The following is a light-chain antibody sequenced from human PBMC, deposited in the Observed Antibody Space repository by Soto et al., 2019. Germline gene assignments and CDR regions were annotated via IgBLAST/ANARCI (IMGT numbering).Light chain of an antibody. Sequence: EIVLTQSPGTLSLSPGERATLSCRASQSVSHGYLAWYQQKPGQAPRLLIYGASNRATGIPDRFSGSGSGKAFPLTIRQMKAEDLAIYYSQQSGGAPQNFGRGTKVEIK. V-gene: IGKV3-20*01. CDR3: QQSGGAPQN. J-gene: IGKJ2*01. CDR2: GAS. CDR1: QSVSHGY.